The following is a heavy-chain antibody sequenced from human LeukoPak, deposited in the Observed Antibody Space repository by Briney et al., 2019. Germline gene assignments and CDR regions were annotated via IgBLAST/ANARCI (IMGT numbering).Heavy chain of an antibody. J-gene: IGHJ1*01. D-gene: IGHD2-8*02. CDR2: INPILGIA. CDR1: GGTFSSYA. Sequence: ASVKVSCKASGGTFSSYAISWVRQAPGQGLEWMGRINPILGIANYAQKFQGRVTITADKSTSTAYMELSSLRSEDTAVYYCGKVWSGAFQHWGQGTLVTVSS. V-gene: IGHV1-69*04. CDR3: GKVWSGAFQH.